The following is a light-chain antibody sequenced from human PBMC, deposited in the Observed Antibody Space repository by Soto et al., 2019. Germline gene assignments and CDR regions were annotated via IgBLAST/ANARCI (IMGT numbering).Light chain of an antibody. J-gene: IGLJ1*01. CDR3: ATWDGGLTPQGV. Sequence: QSVLSQPPSVSAAPGQRVTISRSGSSSNIGKYYVSWYQQVPGTAPTLLIYDNTQRPSGIPDRFSGSKSGTSATLAITGLQTGDKADYYCATWDGGLTPQGVFGSGTKATVL. CDR1: SSNIGKYY. CDR2: DNT. V-gene: IGLV1-51*01.